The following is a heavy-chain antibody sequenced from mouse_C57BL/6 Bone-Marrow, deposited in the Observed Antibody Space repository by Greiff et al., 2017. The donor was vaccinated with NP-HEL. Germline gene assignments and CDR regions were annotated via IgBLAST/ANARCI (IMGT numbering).Heavy chain of an antibody. CDR2: ICSGGST. CDR1: GFSLTSYG. Sequence: QVQLKESGPGLVQPSQSLSITCTVSGFSLTSYGVHWVRQSPGKGLEWLGVICSGGSTDYNAAFISRLSISKDNSKSQVFFKMNSLQADDTAIYYCARNWPGRAMDYWGQGTSVTVSS. V-gene: IGHV2-2*01. CDR3: ARNWPGRAMDY. D-gene: IGHD3-3*01. J-gene: IGHJ4*01.